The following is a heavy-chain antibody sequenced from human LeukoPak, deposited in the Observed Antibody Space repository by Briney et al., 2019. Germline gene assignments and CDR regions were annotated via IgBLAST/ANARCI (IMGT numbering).Heavy chain of an antibody. V-gene: IGHV1-2*02. Sequence: ASVKVSCKASGYTFVGYYMHWVRQAPGQGLEWMEWMNPNSGGTNYAQKFQGRVTMTRDTSISTAYMELSRLRSDDTAMYYCARDTYDILTDFGDYWGQGTLVTVSS. CDR2: MNPNSGGT. J-gene: IGHJ4*02. D-gene: IGHD3-9*01. CDR1: GYTFVGYY. CDR3: ARDTYDILTDFGDY.